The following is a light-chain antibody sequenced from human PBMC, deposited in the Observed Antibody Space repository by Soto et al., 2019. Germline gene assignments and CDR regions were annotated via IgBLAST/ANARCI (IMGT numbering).Light chain of an antibody. CDR1: QSVSSSF. CDR2: AAS. Sequence: EIVLTQSPGTLSLSPGERATLSCRASQSVSSSFLAWYQQRPGQAPRLLIYAASNTAPGIPDRFSGSGSGTDFTLTISRLEPEDFAVYFCQEYEYHTSFTFGPGTKVDVK. CDR3: QEYEYHTSFT. V-gene: IGKV3-20*01. J-gene: IGKJ3*01.